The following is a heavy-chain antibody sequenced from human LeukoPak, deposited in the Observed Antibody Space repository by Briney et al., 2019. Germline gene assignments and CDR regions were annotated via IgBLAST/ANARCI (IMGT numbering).Heavy chain of an antibody. D-gene: IGHD4-17*01. J-gene: IGHJ4*02. Sequence: ASVKVSCKASGYTFTSYYMHWVRQAPGQGLEWMGIINPSGGSTSYAQKFQGRVTMTRDMSTSTVYMELSSLRSEDTAVYYCARDGLDYGEVDWGQGTLVTVSS. V-gene: IGHV1-46*01. CDR1: GYTFTSYY. CDR3: ARDGLDYGEVD. CDR2: INPSGGST.